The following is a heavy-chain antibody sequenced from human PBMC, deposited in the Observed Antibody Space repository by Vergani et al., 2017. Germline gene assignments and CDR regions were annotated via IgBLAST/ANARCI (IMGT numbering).Heavy chain of an antibody. Sequence: DVQLVQSGAELKKPGESLKISCKGSGYSFSNYWIGWVRQMPGKGLEWMGIIYPGNSDIRYSPSFQGQVTITVDKSISTAYLQWSSLKASDTAMYYCARTLGNYYFDYWGQGTLVTVSS. J-gene: IGHJ4*02. D-gene: IGHD7-27*01. CDR2: IYPGNSDI. CDR3: ARTLGNYYFDY. V-gene: IGHV5-51*01. CDR1: GYSFSNYW.